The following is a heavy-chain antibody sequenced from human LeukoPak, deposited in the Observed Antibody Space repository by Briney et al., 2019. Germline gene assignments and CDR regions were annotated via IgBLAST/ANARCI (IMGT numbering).Heavy chain of an antibody. J-gene: IGHJ4*02. Sequence: GGSLRLSCAASGFTFSSYWMSWVRQAPGKGLEWVSAISGSGGSTYYADSVKGRFTISRDNSKNTLYLQMNSLRAEDTAVYYCAKVPVVVVAATNFDYWGQGTLVTVSS. CDR2: ISGSGGST. CDR1: GFTFSSYW. V-gene: IGHV3-23*01. CDR3: AKVPVVVVAATNFDY. D-gene: IGHD2-15*01.